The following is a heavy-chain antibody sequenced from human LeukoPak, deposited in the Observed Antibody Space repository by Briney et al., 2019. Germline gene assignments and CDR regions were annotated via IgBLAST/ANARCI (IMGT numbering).Heavy chain of an antibody. J-gene: IGHJ6*03. CDR3: AKDMTRTGIDFWSGPHYYYYYMDV. Sequence: PGGSLRLSCAASGFTFSSYEMNWVRQAPGKGLEWVSYISSSGSTIYYADSVKGRFTISRDNAKNSLYLQMNSLRAEDTALYYCAKDMTRTGIDFWSGPHYYYYYMDVWGEGTTVTVSS. V-gene: IGHV3-48*03. D-gene: IGHD3-3*01. CDR1: GFTFSSYE. CDR2: ISSSGSTI.